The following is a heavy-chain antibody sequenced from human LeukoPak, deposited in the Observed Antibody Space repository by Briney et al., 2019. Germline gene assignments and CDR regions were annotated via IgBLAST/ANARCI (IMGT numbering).Heavy chain of an antibody. D-gene: IGHD3-3*01. J-gene: IGHJ5*02. CDR3: ARDSYDFWSGQNWFDP. CDR1: GVTFSSYS. Sequence: GGSLRLSCAASGVTFSSYSMNWVRQAPGKGLEWVSSISSSSSYIYYADSVEGRFTISRDNTKNSLYLQMNSLRAEDTAVYYCARDSYDFWSGQNWFDPWGQGTLVTVPS. CDR2: ISSSSSYI. V-gene: IGHV3-21*01.